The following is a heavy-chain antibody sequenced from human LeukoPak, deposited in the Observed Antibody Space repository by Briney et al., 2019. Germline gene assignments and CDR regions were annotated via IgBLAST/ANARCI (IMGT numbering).Heavy chain of an antibody. V-gene: IGHV3-23*01. D-gene: IGHD4-17*01. Sequence: GGSLRLSCAASGFTFSSYAMSWVRQPPGKGLEWVSAISGSGGSTYYADSVKGRFTISRDNSKNTLYLQMNSLRAEDTAVYYCAKGEFRLTTVTRPESWGQGTLVTVSS. CDR1: GFTFSSYA. CDR2: ISGSGGST. CDR3: AKGEFRLTTVTRPES. J-gene: IGHJ4*02.